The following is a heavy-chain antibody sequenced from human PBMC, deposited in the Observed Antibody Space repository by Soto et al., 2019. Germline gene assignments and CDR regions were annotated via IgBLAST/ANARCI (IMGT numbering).Heavy chain of an antibody. J-gene: IGHJ4*02. CDR3: ARGWGYDSTDYYYAY. V-gene: IGHV1-69*01. Sequence: QVQLVQSGAEVRKPGSSVRVSCKASGGSFNRHTISWVRQAPGQGLEWMGGIIPIFGTANHAQKFQGRVTIIADEYTSTVYMELSSLRSDDTAIYYCARGWGYDSTDYYYAYWGQGTLVIVS. CDR1: GGSFNRHT. CDR2: IIPIFGTA. D-gene: IGHD3-22*01.